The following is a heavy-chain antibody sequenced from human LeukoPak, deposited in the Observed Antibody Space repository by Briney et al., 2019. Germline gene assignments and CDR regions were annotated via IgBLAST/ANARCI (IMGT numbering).Heavy chain of an antibody. CDR2: IYPGDSDT. CDR1: GYSFTSYW. J-gene: IGHJ5*02. CDR3: ARQSLYCSSTSCSGGYWFDP. Sequence: GESLKISCKGSGYSFTSYWIGWVRQMPGKGLEWMGIIYPGDSDTRYRPSFQGQVTISADKSISTAYLQWSSLKASDTAMYYCARQSLYCSSTSCSGGYWFDPWGQGTLVTVSS. D-gene: IGHD2-2*01. V-gene: IGHV5-51*01.